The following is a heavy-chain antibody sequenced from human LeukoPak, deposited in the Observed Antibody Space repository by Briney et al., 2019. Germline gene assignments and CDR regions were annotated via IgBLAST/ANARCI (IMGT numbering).Heavy chain of an antibody. CDR1: DYSISSGYY. CDR3: ARHFYYGKYYFDY. CDR2: IYHSGNT. Sequence: SETLSLTCAVSDYSISSGYYWGWIRQPPGKGLEWIGSIYHSGNTYYNPSLKSRVTISVDTPKNQFSLQLTSVTAADTAVYYCARHFYYGKYYFDYWGQGTLVTVSS. D-gene: IGHD3-10*01. V-gene: IGHV4-38-2*01. J-gene: IGHJ4*02.